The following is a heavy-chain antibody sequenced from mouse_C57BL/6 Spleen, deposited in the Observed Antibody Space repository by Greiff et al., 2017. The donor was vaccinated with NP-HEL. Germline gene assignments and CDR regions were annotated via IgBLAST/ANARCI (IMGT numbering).Heavy chain of an antibody. CDR3: TGAGTGTQGYFDY. CDR2: IRLKSDNYAT. J-gene: IGHJ2*01. V-gene: IGHV6-3*01. CDR1: GFTFSNYW. Sequence: EVKLMESGGGLVQPGGSMKLSCVASGFTFSNYWMNWVRQSPEKGLEWVAQIRLKSDNYATHYAESVKGRFTISRDDSKSSVYLQMNNLRAEDTGIYYCTGAGTGTQGYFDYWGQGTTLTVSS. D-gene: IGHD4-1*01.